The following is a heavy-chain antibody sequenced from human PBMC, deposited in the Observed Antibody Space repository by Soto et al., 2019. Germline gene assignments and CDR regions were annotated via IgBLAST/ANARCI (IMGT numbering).Heavy chain of an antibody. Sequence: GESLKISCKGSGYSFTSYWIGWVRQMPGKGLEWMGIIYPGDSDTRYSPSFQGQVTISADKSITTAYLQWTSLKASDTAMYYCARHVRGTGYYKHYYHGLDVWGQGTTVTVSS. J-gene: IGHJ6*02. CDR1: GYSFTSYW. D-gene: IGHD3-9*01. V-gene: IGHV5-51*01. CDR2: IYPGDSDT. CDR3: ARHVRGTGYYKHYYHGLDV.